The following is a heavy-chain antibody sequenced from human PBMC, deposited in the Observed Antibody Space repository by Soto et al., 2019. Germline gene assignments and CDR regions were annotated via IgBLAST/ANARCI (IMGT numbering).Heavy chain of an antibody. D-gene: IGHD6-25*01. CDR3: AREMWTRSGPQNFFDY. V-gene: IGHV1-8*01. CDR1: GYTFTSYD. CDR2: MNPNSGNT. Sequence: ASVKVSCKASGYTFTSYDINWVRQATGQGLEWMGWMNPNSGNTGYAQKFQGRVTMTRNTSISTAYMELSSLRSEDTAVYYCAREMWTRSGPQNFFDYWGLGALVTVSS. J-gene: IGHJ4*02.